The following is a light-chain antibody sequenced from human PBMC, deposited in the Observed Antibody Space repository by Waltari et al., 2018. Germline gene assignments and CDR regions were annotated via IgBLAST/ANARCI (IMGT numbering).Light chain of an antibody. J-gene: IGKJ5*01. CDR3: QQFDDAPLT. CDR2: DPY. V-gene: IGKV1-33*01. Sequence: DIQLTQSRSSLSASVGDRVTVTCQASQDITDHLNWYQQKPDSAPNLLIFDPYTLETGVPSRFSGSGSGTEFTFTISSLQPEDIGTYYCQQFDDAPLTFGQGTRLDIK. CDR1: QDITDH.